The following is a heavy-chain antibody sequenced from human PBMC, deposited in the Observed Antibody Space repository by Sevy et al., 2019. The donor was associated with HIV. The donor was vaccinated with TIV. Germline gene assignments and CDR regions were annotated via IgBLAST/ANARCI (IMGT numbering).Heavy chain of an antibody. CDR3: ARDGRGISAFDI. CDR1: EFTFSSHA. J-gene: IGHJ3*02. V-gene: IGHV3-23*01. D-gene: IGHD3-3*02. Sequence: VGSLRLSCTASEFTFSSHAVSWVRQAPGKGLEWVSAISGNGENTHYADSVRGRFTISRDNFKNTLYLQMNSLRAEDTALYYCARDGRGISAFDIWGQGTMVTVSS. CDR2: ISGNGENT.